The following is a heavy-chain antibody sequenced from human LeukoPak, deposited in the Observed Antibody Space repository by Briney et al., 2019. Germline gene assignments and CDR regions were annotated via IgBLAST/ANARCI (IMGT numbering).Heavy chain of an antibody. V-gene: IGHV1-2*02. CDR2: INPNSGGT. Sequence: GASVKVSCKASGYTFTGYYMHWVRQAPGQGLEWMGWINPNSGGTNYAQKFQGRVTMTRDTSISTAYMELSRLRSDDTAVYYCARVMRITMIVVVTDAFDIWGQGTMVTVSS. CDR1: GYTFTGYY. D-gene: IGHD3-22*01. J-gene: IGHJ3*02. CDR3: ARVMRITMIVVVTDAFDI.